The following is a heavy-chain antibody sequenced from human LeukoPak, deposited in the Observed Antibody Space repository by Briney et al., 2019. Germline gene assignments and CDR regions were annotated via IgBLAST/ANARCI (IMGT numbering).Heavy chain of an antibody. CDR3: ARSPRGVRGVIDY. V-gene: IGHV3-23*01. D-gene: IGHD3-10*01. Sequence: GGSLRLSCAASGFTFSSYAMTWVRQAPGKGLEWVSAISGSGGSTYYADSVKGRFSISRDSSKNTLYLQMNSLRAEDTAVYYCARSPRGVRGVIDYWGQGTLVTVSS. J-gene: IGHJ4*02. CDR2: ISGSGGST. CDR1: GFTFSSYA.